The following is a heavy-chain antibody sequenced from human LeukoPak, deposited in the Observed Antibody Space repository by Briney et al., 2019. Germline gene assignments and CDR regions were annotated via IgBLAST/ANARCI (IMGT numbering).Heavy chain of an antibody. CDR1: GFTFCNYW. D-gene: IGHD6-19*01. J-gene: IGHJ4*02. V-gene: IGHV3-7*03. CDR2: IKQDGSEK. CDR3: AREYSSGWYSTAGFPY. Sequence: GGSLRLSCAASGFTFCNYWMSWVRQAPGKGVEWVASIKQDGSEKYYVDSVKGRFTISRDNAKNSLYLEMNSLRAEDTAVYYCAREYSSGWYSTAGFPYWGQGTLVTVSS.